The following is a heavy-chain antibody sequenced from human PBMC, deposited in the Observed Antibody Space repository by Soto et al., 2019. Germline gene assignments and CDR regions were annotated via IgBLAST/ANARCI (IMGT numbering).Heavy chain of an antibody. D-gene: IGHD3-3*01. CDR3: ARDYDSPLGYGMDV. V-gene: IGHV4-31*03. Sequence: SETLSLTCTVSGGSISSGGYYWSWIRQHPGKGLEWIGYTYYRGSTYYNPSLKSRVTISVDTSKNQFSLKLSAVTAADTAVYYCARDYDSPLGYGMDVWGQGTTVTVSS. J-gene: IGHJ6*02. CDR1: GGSISSGGYY. CDR2: TYYRGST.